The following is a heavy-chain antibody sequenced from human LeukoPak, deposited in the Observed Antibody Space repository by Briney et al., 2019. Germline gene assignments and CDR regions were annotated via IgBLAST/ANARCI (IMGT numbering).Heavy chain of an antibody. CDR2: IIPIFGTA. D-gene: IGHD1-14*01. J-gene: IGHJ4*02. CDR1: GGTSSSYA. V-gene: IGHV1-69*13. CDR3: ARVLPDRTTFDY. Sequence: ASVKVSCKASGGTSSSYAISWVRQAPGQGLEWMGGIIPIFGTANYAQKFQGRVTITADESTSTAYMELSSLRSEDTAVYYCARVLPDRTTFDYWGQGTLVTVSS.